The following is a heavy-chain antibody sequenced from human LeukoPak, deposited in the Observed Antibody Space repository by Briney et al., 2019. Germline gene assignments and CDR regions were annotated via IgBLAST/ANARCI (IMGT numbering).Heavy chain of an antibody. Sequence: PPETLSLTCAVYGGSFSGYYWSWIRQPPGKGLEWIGEINHSGSTNYNPSLKSRVTISVDTSKNQFSLKLSSVTAADTAVYYCARPRGYYYGSGSFHGMDVWGQGTTVTVSS. CDR1: GGSFSGYY. V-gene: IGHV4-34*01. D-gene: IGHD3-10*01. CDR3: ARPRGYYYGSGSFHGMDV. CDR2: INHSGST. J-gene: IGHJ6*02.